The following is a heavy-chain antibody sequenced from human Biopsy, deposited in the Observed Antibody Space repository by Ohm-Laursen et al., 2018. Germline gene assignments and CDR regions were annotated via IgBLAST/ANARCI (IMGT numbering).Heavy chain of an antibody. CDR1: SASINLYY. V-gene: IGHV4-59*01. CDR3: ARDRIAYCTATSCDNFGLDV. Sequence: GTLSLTCTVSSASINLYYWGWIRQSPGKGLEWIGYINHSGHTNHNPSLKSRLTMSVDTPKNQFSLKLTSVTAADTAVYYCARDRIAYCTATSCDNFGLDVWGQGTTVTVSS. CDR2: INHSGHT. D-gene: IGHD2-8*02. J-gene: IGHJ6*02.